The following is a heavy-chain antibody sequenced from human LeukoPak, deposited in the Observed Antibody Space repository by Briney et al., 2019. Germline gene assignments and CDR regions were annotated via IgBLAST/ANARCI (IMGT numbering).Heavy chain of an antibody. CDR2: INHSGST. J-gene: IGHJ4*02. V-gene: IGHV4-34*01. Sequence: SETLSLTCAVYGGSFSGYYWSWIHQPPGKGLEWIGEINHSGSTNYNPSLKSRVTISVDTSKSQVSLKLGSVTAADTAVYYCARRTQTTYYSGSGIAYWGQGTLVTVSS. CDR3: ARRTQTTYYSGSGIAY. CDR1: GGSFSGYY. D-gene: IGHD3-10*01.